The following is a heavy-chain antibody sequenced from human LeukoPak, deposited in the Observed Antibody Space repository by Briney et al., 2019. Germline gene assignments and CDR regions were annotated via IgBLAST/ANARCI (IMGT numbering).Heavy chain of an antibody. Sequence: ASVKVSCKASGYTFTGYYMHWVRQAPGQGLEWMGWINPNSGGTNYAQKFQGRVTTTRDTSISTAYMELSRLRSDDTAVYYCAREDLWFGELGVDYWGQGTLVTVSS. CDR3: AREDLWFGELGVDY. CDR1: GYTFTGYY. CDR2: INPNSGGT. J-gene: IGHJ4*02. D-gene: IGHD3-10*01. V-gene: IGHV1-2*02.